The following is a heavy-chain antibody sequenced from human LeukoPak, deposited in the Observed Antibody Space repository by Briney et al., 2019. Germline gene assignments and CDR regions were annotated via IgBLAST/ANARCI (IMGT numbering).Heavy chain of an antibody. V-gene: IGHV3-30*02. Sequence: GGSLRLSCAASGFTFSSYGMHWVRQAPGKGLEWVTFIRYDGRNKYYADSVKGRFTISRDNSKNTLYLQMNSLRAEDTAVYYCAELGITMIGGVWGKGTTVTISS. CDR2: IRYDGRNK. CDR3: AELGITMIGGV. D-gene: IGHD3-10*02. J-gene: IGHJ6*04. CDR1: GFTFSSYG.